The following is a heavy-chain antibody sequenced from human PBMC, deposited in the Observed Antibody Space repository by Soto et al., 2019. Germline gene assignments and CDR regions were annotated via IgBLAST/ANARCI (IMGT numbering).Heavy chain of an antibody. J-gene: IGHJ3*02. D-gene: IGHD4-17*01. CDR3: ATSGDDYGDPRSAFDI. CDR1: GYTFTSYG. V-gene: IGHV1-18*01. CDR2: ISACNGNT. Sequence: ASVKVSCKASGYTFTSYGISWVRQAPGQGLEWMGWISACNGNTNYAQKLQGRVTMTTDTSTSTAYMELRSLRSDDTAVYYCATSGDDYGDPRSAFDIWGQGTMVTVSS.